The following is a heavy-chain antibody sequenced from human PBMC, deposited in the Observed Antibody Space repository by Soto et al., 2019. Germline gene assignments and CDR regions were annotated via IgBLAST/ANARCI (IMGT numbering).Heavy chain of an antibody. CDR2: IYYSGST. Sequence: PSETLSLTCTVSGGSISSSSYYWGWIRQPPGKGLEWIGSIYYSGSTYYNPSLKSRVTISVDTSKNQFSLKLSSVTAADTAVYYCVQGTGYNLYYYYGMDVWGQGTTVTAP. V-gene: IGHV4-39*01. J-gene: IGHJ6*02. D-gene: IGHD2-8*02. CDR3: VQGTGYNLYYYYGMDV. CDR1: GGSISSSSYY.